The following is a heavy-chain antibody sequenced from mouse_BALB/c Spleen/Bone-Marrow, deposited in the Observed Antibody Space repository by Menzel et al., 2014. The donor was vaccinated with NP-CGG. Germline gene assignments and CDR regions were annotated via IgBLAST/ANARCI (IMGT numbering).Heavy chain of an antibody. CDR2: ISYDGSN. CDR3: ARGDGNYGGAMDY. V-gene: IGHV3-6*02. J-gene: IGHJ4*01. Sequence: EVKLEESGPGLVKPSQSLSLTCSVTGYSITSGYYWNWIRQFPGNKLEWMGYISYDGSNNYNPSLKNRISITRDTSKNQFFLMLISVTTEDTATYYCARGDGNYGGAMDYWGQGTSVTVSS. D-gene: IGHD2-1*01. CDR1: GYSITSGYY.